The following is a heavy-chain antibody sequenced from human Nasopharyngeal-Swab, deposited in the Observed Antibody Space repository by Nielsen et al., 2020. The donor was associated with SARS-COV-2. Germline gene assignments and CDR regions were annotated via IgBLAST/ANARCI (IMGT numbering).Heavy chain of an antibody. V-gene: IGHV3-30-3*01. CDR3: AKEMVGAAG. CDR2: ISYDGSNK. J-gene: IGHJ4*02. Sequence: GGSLRLSCAASGFTFSSYAMHWVRQAPGKGLEWVAVISYDGSNKYYADSVKGRFTISRDNSKNTLYLQMNSLRAEDTALYYCAKEMVGAAGWGQGTLVTVSS. CDR1: GFTFSSYA. D-gene: IGHD6-13*01.